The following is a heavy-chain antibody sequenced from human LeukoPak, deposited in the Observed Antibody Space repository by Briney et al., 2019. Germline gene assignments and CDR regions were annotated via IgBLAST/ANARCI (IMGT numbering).Heavy chain of an antibody. CDR2: ISDSGGST. CDR1: GFTFSSYA. CDR3: AKVSSGRNTIFGVVISTDYFDY. D-gene: IGHD3-3*01. J-gene: IGHJ4*02. V-gene: IGHV3-23*01. Sequence: PGGSLRLSCAASGFTFSSYAMSWVRQAPGKGLEWVSAISDSGGSTYNADSVKGRFTISRDNSKNTLYLLLNSLRAEDTAVYYCAKVSSGRNTIFGVVISTDYFDYWGQGTLVTVSS.